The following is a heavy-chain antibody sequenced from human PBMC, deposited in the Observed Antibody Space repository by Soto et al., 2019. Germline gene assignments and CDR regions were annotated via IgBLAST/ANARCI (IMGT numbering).Heavy chain of an antibody. Sequence: QMTLMESGPTLVRPTQTLTLTCSFYGFSFSTSEVGVGWVRQPPGKALEWLALIYWSGDEHYRPSLKSRLTITKDTSKNQVVLIMANMDPVDTATYYCARGLATLPVFAFDVWGPGTTVTVSS. CDR2: IYWSGDE. CDR1: GFSFSTSEVG. D-gene: IGHD6-6*01. V-gene: IGHV2-5*01. CDR3: ARGLATLPVFAFDV. J-gene: IGHJ3*01.